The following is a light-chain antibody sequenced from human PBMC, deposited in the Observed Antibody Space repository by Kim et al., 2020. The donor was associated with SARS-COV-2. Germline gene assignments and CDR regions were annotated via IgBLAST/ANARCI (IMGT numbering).Light chain of an antibody. Sequence: AIQLTQSPSSLSASVGDRVTITCRASQSISSYLDWYQQKPGKAPKLLIYDASSLQSGVPSRFSGSGSGTEFTLTISSLQPEDFATYYCQQSNSNPYTFGQGTKLEI. J-gene: IGKJ2*01. CDR3: QQSNSNPYT. CDR1: QSISSY. V-gene: IGKV1-13*02. CDR2: DAS.